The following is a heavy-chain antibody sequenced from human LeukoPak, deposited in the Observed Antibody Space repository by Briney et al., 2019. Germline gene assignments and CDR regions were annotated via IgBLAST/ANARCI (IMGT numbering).Heavy chain of an antibody. CDR3: ARDAPPYYDFWSGSPLFDY. D-gene: IGHD3-3*01. CDR2: IKQDGSEK. Sequence: PGGSLRLSCAASGFTFSSYWMSWVRQAPGKGLEWVANIKQDGSEKYYVDSVKGRFTISRDNAKNSLYLQMSSLRAEDTAMYYCARDAPPYYDFWSGSPLFDYWGQGTLVTVSS. CDR1: GFTFSSYW. J-gene: IGHJ4*02. V-gene: IGHV3-7*01.